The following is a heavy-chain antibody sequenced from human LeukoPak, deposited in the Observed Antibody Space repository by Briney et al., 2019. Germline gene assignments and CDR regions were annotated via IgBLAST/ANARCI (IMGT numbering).Heavy chain of an antibody. CDR2: ISAYNGNT. CDR3: ARDSSGWSDAFDI. D-gene: IGHD6-19*01. V-gene: IGHV1-18*01. CDR1: GGTFSSYA. Sequence: ASVKVSCKASGGTFSSYAISWVRQAPGQGLEWMGWISAYNGNTNYAQKLQGRVTMTTDTSTSTAYMELRSLRSDDTAVYYCARDSSGWSDAFDIWGQGTMVTVSS. J-gene: IGHJ3*02.